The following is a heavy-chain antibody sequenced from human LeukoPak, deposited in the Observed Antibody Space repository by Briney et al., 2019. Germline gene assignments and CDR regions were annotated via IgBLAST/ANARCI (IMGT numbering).Heavy chain of an antibody. CDR1: GYSLSELF. J-gene: IGHJ5*01. D-gene: IGHD1-1*01. Sequence: GASVKVSCKVSGYSLSELFTHWVRQAPGKGLEWMGGFDPEDGEPVYAQKFQGRVTMTEDTSTDTAYTELRSLRSEDTAVYYCATEKDELLDSWGQGTLVTVSS. V-gene: IGHV1-24*01. CDR3: ATEKDELLDS. CDR2: FDPEDGEP.